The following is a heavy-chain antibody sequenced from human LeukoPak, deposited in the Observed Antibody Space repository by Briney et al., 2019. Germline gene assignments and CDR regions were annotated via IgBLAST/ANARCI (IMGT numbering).Heavy chain of an antibody. CDR2: ICGSDGSR. CDR3: AKGGSPSCYSSSGY. CDR1: GFTFSNYG. Sequence: GGSLRLSCAASGFTFSNYGMHWVRQAPGKGLEWVSAICGSDGSRYYADSVKGRFTISRDNSKNTLYLQMNSLRGEDTAVYYCAKGGSPSCYSSSGYWGQGTLVTVSS. V-gene: IGHV3-23*01. J-gene: IGHJ4*02. D-gene: IGHD2-2*01.